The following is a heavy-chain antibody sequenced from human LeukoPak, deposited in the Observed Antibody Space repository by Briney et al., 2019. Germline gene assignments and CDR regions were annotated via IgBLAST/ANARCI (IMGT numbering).Heavy chain of an antibody. Sequence: GGSLRLSCAASGFTFSSYAMNWVRQAPGKGLEWVSAISGSGYSTYYADSVKGRFTISRDNSKNTLFLQMNSLRAEDTAVYYCVKDLRGALTTYWGQGTLVTGSS. CDR2: ISGSGYST. D-gene: IGHD4/OR15-4a*01. CDR1: GFTFSSYA. CDR3: VKDLRGALTTY. J-gene: IGHJ4*02. V-gene: IGHV3-23*01.